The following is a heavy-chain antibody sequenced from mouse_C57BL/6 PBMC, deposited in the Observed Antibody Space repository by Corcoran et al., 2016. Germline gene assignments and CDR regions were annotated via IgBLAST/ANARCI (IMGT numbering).Heavy chain of an antibody. V-gene: IGHV1-26*01. J-gene: IGHJ1*02. D-gene: IGHD1-1*01. Sequence: EVQLQQSGPELVKPGASVKISCKASGYTFTDYYMNWVKQSHGKSLEWIGDINPNNGGTSYNPKFKGKATLPVDTSSSKAYIELRSLTYEDSAVYYCARDFSMYYGSIHWYFDVWGTGTTVTVSS. CDR3: ARDFSMYYGSIHWYFDV. CDR1: GYTFTDYY. CDR2: INPNNGGT.